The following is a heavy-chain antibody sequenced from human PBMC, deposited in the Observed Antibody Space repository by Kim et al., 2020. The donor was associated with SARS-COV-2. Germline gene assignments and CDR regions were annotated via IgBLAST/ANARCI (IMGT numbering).Heavy chain of an antibody. D-gene: IGHD6-13*01. CDR3: ARGYSSSWYWAFDI. J-gene: IGHJ3*02. V-gene: IGHV3-13*01. Sequence: YPDSVKGRFAISREEAKNSLYLQMNSLRAGDTAVYYCARGYSSSWYWAFDIWGQGTLVTVSS.